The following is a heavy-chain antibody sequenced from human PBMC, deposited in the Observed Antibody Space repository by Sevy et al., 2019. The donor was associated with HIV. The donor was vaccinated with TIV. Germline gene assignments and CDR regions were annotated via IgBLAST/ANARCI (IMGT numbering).Heavy chain of an antibody. Sequence: GGSLRLSCAASGFTFSSYAMSWVRQAPGKGLEWVSAISGSDGSTYYADSVKGRFTISRDNSKNTLYLQMNSLRAEDTAVYYCAKDPVDTAMEYYYYYGMDVWGQGTTVTVSS. CDR2: ISGSDGST. CDR3: AKDPVDTAMEYYYYYGMDV. V-gene: IGHV3-23*01. J-gene: IGHJ6*02. CDR1: GFTFSSYA. D-gene: IGHD5-18*01.